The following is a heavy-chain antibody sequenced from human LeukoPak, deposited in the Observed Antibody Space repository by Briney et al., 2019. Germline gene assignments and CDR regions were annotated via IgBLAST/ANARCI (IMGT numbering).Heavy chain of an antibody. V-gene: IGHV3-21*01. CDR3: ARDPYSGGYGDYYYYYMDL. CDR1: GFTFSDYA. CDR2: ITSSSSYI. J-gene: IGHJ6*03. D-gene: IGHD1-26*01. Sequence: GGSLRLSCATSGFTFSDYAMTWVRQAPGKGLEWVSSITSSSSYIYYADSVKGRFTISRDNAKNSLYLQMNSLRAEDTAVYYCARDPYSGGYGDYYYYYMDLWGQGTTVTISS.